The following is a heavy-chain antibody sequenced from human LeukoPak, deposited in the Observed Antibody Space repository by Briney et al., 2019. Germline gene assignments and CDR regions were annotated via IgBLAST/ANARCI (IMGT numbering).Heavy chain of an antibody. CDR2: IYHSGST. V-gene: IGHV4-4*02. CDR1: GGSISSSNW. Sequence: SETLSLTCAVSGGSISSSNWWSWVRQPPGKGLEWIGEIYHSGSTNYNPSLKSRVTISVDTSKNQFSLKLSSVTAADTAVYYCARGKSEGDWFDPWGQGTLVTVSS. CDR3: ARGKSEGDWFDP. D-gene: IGHD1-26*01. J-gene: IGHJ5*02.